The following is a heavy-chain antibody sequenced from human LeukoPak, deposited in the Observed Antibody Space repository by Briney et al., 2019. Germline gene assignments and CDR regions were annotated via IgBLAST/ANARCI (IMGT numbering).Heavy chain of an antibody. CDR2: IYYSGST. J-gene: IGHJ4*02. CDR3: ARAPLGFCSGGTCKRYFDY. D-gene: IGHD2-15*01. CDR1: GGSISNYY. V-gene: IGHV4-59*08. Sequence: PSETLSLTCTVSGGSISNYYWSWIRQPPGKGPEWIGYIYYSGSTNYNPSLKSRVTISVDTSKNQFSLKLSSVTASNTAVYYCARAPLGFCSGGTCKRYFDYWGQGTLVTVSS.